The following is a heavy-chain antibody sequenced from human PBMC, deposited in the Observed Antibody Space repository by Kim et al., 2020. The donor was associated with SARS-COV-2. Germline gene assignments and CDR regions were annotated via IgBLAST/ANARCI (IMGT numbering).Heavy chain of an antibody. Sequence: KSRFTISVDTSKNQFSLKLSSVTAADTAVYYCARINFWSGYHYYYYYMDVWGKGTTVTVSS. J-gene: IGHJ6*03. V-gene: IGHV4-39*01. CDR3: ARINFWSGYHYYYYYMDV. D-gene: IGHD3-3*01.